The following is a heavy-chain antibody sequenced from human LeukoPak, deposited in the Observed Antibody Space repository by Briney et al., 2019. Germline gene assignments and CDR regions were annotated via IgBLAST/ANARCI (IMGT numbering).Heavy chain of an antibody. CDR1: GFTFDDYG. V-gene: IGHV3-20*04. Sequence: PGGSLRLSCAVSGFTFDDYGMSWVRQAPGKGLEWVSGINWNGGSTGYADSVKGRFTISRDNAKNSLYLQMNSLRAEDTALYYCARDLRHPDAFDIWGQGTMVTVSS. CDR2: INWNGGST. D-gene: IGHD6-25*01. CDR3: ARDLRHPDAFDI. J-gene: IGHJ3*02.